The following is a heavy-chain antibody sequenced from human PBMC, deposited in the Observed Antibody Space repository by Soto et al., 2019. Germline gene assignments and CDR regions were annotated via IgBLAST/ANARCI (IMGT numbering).Heavy chain of an antibody. J-gene: IGHJ5*02. CDR1: GFSLSTSGVG. CDR2: IYWEDDK. V-gene: IGHV2-5*02. CDR3: AHRRRRQYYYYIWGSYRCNWFDP. D-gene: IGHD3-16*02. Sequence: QITLKESGPTLVKPTQTLTLTCTFSGFSLSTSGVGVGWIRQPPVKALEWLALIYWEDDKRYSPSLKSGLTITKDTSKIQVVLKMTNMDPVDTATYYCAHRRRRQYYYYIWGSYRCNWFDPLRQGTLVNVSS.